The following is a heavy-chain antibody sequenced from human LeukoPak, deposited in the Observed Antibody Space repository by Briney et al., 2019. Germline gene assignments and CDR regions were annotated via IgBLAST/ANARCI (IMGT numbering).Heavy chain of an antibody. CDR2: INHSGST. V-gene: IGHV4-34*01. D-gene: IGHD3-22*01. CDR3: STGYYLDY. Sequence: SETLSLTCTVYGESFSGDYWRWIRQPPGKGLEWIGEINHSGSTTYNPSLKSRVTISVDTSKNQFSLKMSSVTAADTAVYYCSTGYYLDYWGQGTLVTVSS. J-gene: IGHJ4*02. CDR1: GESFSGDY.